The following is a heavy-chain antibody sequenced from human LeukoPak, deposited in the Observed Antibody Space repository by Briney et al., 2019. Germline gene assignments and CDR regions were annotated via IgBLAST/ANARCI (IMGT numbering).Heavy chain of an antibody. V-gene: IGHV3-7*05. J-gene: IGHJ6*02. CDR2: IKQDGGAM. CDR3: ARDRSSTSSYAMDV. CDR1: GFTFSSYW. Sequence: GGSLRLSCAVSGFTFSSYWMNWVRQAPGKGLEWVANIKQDGGAMYYVDSVKGRFTVSRDNAKNSLYLQMNSLRAEDTAVYYCARDRSSTSSYAMDVWGQGTTVTVSS. D-gene: IGHD2-2*01.